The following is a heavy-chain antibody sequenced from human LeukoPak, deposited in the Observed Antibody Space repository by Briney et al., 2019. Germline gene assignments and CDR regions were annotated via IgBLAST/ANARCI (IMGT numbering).Heavy chain of an antibody. D-gene: IGHD1-1*01. Sequence: PGGSLRLSCAASGFTFTTYSMTWIRQAPGKGLEWVASISYSGTYIYYADSVKGRFTVSRDDAKDSLFLQMNSLRAEDTAVYYCASEGTTGTTWGPDYWGQGTLVTVSS. CDR1: GFTFTTYS. V-gene: IGHV3-21*01. J-gene: IGHJ4*02. CDR3: ASEGTTGTTWGPDY. CDR2: ISYSGTYI.